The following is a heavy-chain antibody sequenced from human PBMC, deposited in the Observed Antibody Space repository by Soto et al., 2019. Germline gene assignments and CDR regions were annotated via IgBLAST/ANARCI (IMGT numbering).Heavy chain of an antibody. CDR3: ARGLPGIVVVPAAMAYFDY. CDR2: INHSGST. CDR1: GGSFSGYY. D-gene: IGHD2-2*01. V-gene: IGHV4-34*01. J-gene: IGHJ4*02. Sequence: TSETLSLTCAVYGGSFSGYYWSGIRQPPGKGLEWIGEINHSGSTNYNPSLKSRVTISVDTSKNQFSLKLSSVTAADTAVYYCARGLPGIVVVPAAMAYFDYWGQGTLVTVSS.